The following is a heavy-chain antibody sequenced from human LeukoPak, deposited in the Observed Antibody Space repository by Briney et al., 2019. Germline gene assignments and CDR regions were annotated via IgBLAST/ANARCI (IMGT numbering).Heavy chain of an antibody. V-gene: IGHV1-3*03. CDR1: GYTFTSYG. CDR2: INAGNGNT. D-gene: IGHD2-8*01. Sequence: GASVKVSCKASGYTFTSYGISWVRQAPGQRLEWMGWINAGNGNTKYSQEFQGRVTITRDTSASTAYMELSSLRSEDMAVYYCATMGNGGGFDYWGQGTLVTVSS. J-gene: IGHJ4*02. CDR3: ATMGNGGGFDY.